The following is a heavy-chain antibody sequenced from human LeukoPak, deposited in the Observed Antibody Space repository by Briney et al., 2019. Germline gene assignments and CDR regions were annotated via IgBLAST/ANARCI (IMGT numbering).Heavy chain of an antibody. CDR3: ARDFCSSSSCHFGY. D-gene: IGHD2-2*01. Sequence: PSETLSLTCTVSGGSVSSDNYYWTWIRQPPGKGLEWFGYISYSGRAAYNPSLKSRVTMSIDTSKNQFSLKLSSVTAADTAVYYCARDFCSSSSCHFGYWGQGTLVTVSS. CDR2: ISYSGRA. V-gene: IGHV4-61*01. CDR1: GGSVSSDNYY. J-gene: IGHJ4*02.